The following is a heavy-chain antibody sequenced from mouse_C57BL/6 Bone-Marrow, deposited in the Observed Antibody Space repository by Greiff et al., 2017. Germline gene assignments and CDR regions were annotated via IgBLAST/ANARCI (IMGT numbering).Heavy chain of an antibody. D-gene: IGHD1-1*01. CDR2: IYPGSGST. CDR1: GYTFTSYW. V-gene: IGHV1-55*01. CDR3: ARAPPLLRWPYWYFDV. Sequence: QVQLQQPGAELVKPGASVKMSCKASGYTFTSYWITWVKQRPGQGLEWIGDIYPGSGSTNYNEKFKSKATLTVDTSSSTAYMQLSSLTSEDSAVYYCARAPPLLRWPYWYFDVWGTGTTVTVSS. J-gene: IGHJ1*03.